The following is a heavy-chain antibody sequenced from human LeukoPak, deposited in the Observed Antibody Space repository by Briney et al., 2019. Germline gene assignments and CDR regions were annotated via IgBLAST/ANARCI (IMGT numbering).Heavy chain of an antibody. J-gene: IGHJ4*02. V-gene: IGHV3-23*01. CDR1: GFTFSSYA. CDR3: GEQLVPKI. CDR2: TSGSGVST. D-gene: IGHD6-13*01. Sequence: GSLRLSCAASGFTFSSYAMSWVRQAPGKGLEWVSATSGSGVSTYYADSVKGRFTISRDNSKYTLYLQMNGLRAEDTAVYYCGEQLVPKIRGQGTLVTVSS.